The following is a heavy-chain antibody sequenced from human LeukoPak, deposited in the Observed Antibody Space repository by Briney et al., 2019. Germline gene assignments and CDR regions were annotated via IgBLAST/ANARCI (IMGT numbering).Heavy chain of an antibody. CDR3: ARVDPKAPGDYS. D-gene: IGHD2-2*03. Sequence: PGGSLRLSCAASGFNVSSNYMSWVRQARGKGLVWVSRINSDGSSTKYADSVKGRFTISRDNAKNTLYVQMNNLRAEDTAVYYCARVDPKAPGDYSWGRGTLVTVSS. J-gene: IGHJ4*02. V-gene: IGHV3-74*03. CDR2: INSDGSST. CDR1: GFNVSSNY.